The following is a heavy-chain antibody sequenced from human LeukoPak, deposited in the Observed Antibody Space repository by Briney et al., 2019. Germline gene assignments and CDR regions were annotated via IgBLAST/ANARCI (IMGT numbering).Heavy chain of an antibody. D-gene: IGHD1-26*01. CDR3: AKDGFGIVGAMTFDY. CDR1: GFTFSNYV. CDR2: ISGTGANT. Sequence: GGSLRLSCAVSGFTFSNYVMIWVRQAPGKGLEWVSAISGTGANTVYADSVKGRFTISRDNSKNTLYLQLNSLRAEDTAVYYCAKDGFGIVGAMTFDYWGQGTLATVSS. V-gene: IGHV3-23*01. J-gene: IGHJ4*02.